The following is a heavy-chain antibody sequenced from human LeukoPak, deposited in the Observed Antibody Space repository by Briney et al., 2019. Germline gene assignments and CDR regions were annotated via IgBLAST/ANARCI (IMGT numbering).Heavy chain of an antibody. J-gene: IGHJ5*02. CDR3: ARDGRGSRSSWFDP. CDR2: IIPIVGTA. Sequence: SVKVSCKASGYTFTSYAISWVRQAPGQGLEWMGGIIPIVGTANYAQKFQGRVTITADKSTSTAYMELSSLGSDDTAVYYCARDGRGSRSSWFDPWGQGTLVIVSS. D-gene: IGHD3-10*01. CDR1: GYTFTSYA. V-gene: IGHV1-69*06.